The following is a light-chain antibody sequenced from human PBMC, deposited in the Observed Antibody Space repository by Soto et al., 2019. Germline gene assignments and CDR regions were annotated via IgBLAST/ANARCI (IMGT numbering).Light chain of an antibody. CDR3: QQSYSTPIS. V-gene: IGKV1-39*01. J-gene: IGKJ5*01. Sequence: DIRMTQSPSSLSASVGDTVTITCRASQSISSHLNWYQQKPGKAPNLLMYTASNLQSGVTSRFSGSGSGTDFTLTISSLKTEDFATYDCQQSYSTPISVGQGTRREIK. CDR2: TAS. CDR1: QSISSH.